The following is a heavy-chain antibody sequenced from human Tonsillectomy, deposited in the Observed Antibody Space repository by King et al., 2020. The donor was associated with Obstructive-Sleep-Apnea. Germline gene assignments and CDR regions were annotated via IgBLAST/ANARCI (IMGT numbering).Heavy chain of an antibody. D-gene: IGHD5-12*01. J-gene: IGHJ3*02. CDR2: IWYDGSNK. V-gene: IGHV3-33*01. CDR1: GFTFSSYG. Sequence: VQLVESGGGVVQPGRSLRLSCAASGFTFSSYGMHWVRQAPGKGLEWVAVIWYDGSNKYNADSVKGRFTISRDNSKNTLYLQMNSLRAEDTAVYYCARDPQSIVANPFAFDIWGQGTMVTVSS. CDR3: ARDPQSIVANPFAFDI.